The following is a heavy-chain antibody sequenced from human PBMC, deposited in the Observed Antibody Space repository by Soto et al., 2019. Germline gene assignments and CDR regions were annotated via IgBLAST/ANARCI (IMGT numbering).Heavy chain of an antibody. J-gene: IGHJ4*02. Sequence: EVQRLESGGALVQPGGSLRLSCAASGFTFSSYAMSWVRQAPGKGLEWVSSISASGDSTHNADSVKGRFAISRDNSKNTLDLQPNSLTADDTAVYYCAKGGLYNSSWYEGYWGQGTLVTVSS. CDR2: ISASGDST. D-gene: IGHD6-13*01. V-gene: IGHV3-23*01. CDR3: AKGGLYNSSWYEGY. CDR1: GFTFSSYA.